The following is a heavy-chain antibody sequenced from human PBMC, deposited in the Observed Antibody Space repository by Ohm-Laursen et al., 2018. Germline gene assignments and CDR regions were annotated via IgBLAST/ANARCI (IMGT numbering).Heavy chain of an antibody. D-gene: IGHD3-10*01. CDR2: ISSSSSYI. CDR1: GFTFSSYS. Sequence: SLRLSCSAPGFTFSSYSMNWVRQAPGKGLEWVSSISSSSSYIYYADSVKGRFTISRDNAKNSLYLQMNSLGAEDTAVYYCARETGYYYGYMDVWGQGTTVTVSS. V-gene: IGHV3-21*01. CDR3: ARETGYYYGYMDV. J-gene: IGHJ6*03.